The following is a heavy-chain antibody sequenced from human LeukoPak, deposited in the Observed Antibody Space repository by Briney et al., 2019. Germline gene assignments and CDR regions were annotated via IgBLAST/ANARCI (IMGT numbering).Heavy chain of an antibody. CDR1: GFTFSDYY. V-gene: IGHV3-11*01. J-gene: IGHJ6*02. D-gene: IGHD3-10*01. CDR2: ISSSGSTI. Sequence: GRSLRLSCAASGFTFSDYYMSWIRQAPGKGLEWVSYISSSGSTIYYADSVKGRFTISRDNAKNSLYLQMNSLRAEDTAVYYCAKPHYTAYYYYGMDVWGQGTTVTVSS. CDR3: AKPHYTAYYYYGMDV.